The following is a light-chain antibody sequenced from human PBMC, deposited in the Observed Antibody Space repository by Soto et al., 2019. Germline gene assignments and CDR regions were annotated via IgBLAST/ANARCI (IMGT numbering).Light chain of an antibody. CDR1: QSVSNNY. CDR2: GSS. V-gene: IGKV3-20*01. J-gene: IGKJ2*01. CDR3: QQYGSSPPYT. Sequence: EVVLTQSPGTLSLSPGERATLSCRASQSVSNNYFAWYQQKPGQAPRRLIFGSSDRATGIPDRFSGSGSGTDFTLTISRLEPEDFAVYYGQQYGSSPPYTFGQGTKLEIK.